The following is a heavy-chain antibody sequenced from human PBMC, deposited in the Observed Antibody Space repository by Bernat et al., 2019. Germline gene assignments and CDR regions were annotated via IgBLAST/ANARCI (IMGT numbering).Heavy chain of an antibody. Sequence: QVQLQQWGAGLLKPSETLSLTCAVYGGSFSGYYWSWIRQPPGKGLEWIGEINHSGSTNYNPSLKSRVTLSVDPAKNQFSLKLSSVTAADTAVYYCARGRGAVACTNLLEYWGPGTLVTVSS. CDR2: INHSGST. CDR3: ARGRGAVACTNLLEY. D-gene: IGHD6-19*01. CDR1: GGSFSGYY. V-gene: IGHV4-34*01. J-gene: IGHJ4*02.